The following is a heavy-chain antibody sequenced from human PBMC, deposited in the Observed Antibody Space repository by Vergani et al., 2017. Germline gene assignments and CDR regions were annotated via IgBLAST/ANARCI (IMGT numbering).Heavy chain of an antibody. CDR3: ARVRYYCSGDCHPGEYYYYMDV. V-gene: IGHV3-7*01. Sequence: EVELVESGGKLVQPGGSLRLSCATSGFPFSFYWMSWVRQAPGKGLEWVANVKQDGSDKYYVDSVKVRFTISRDNAKNILYLEMKGLRAEDTALYYCARVRYYCSGDCHPGEYYYYMDVWGKGTTVTVSS. J-gene: IGHJ6*03. CDR1: GFPFSFYW. D-gene: IGHD2-21*01. CDR2: VKQDGSDK.